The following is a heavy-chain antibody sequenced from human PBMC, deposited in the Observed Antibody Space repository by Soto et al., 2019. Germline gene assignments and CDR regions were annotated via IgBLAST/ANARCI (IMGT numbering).Heavy chain of an antibody. CDR3: AKDTVVGASLAGY. J-gene: IGHJ4*02. CDR1: GFTFSSYG. Sequence: LRLSCAASGFTFSSYGMHWVRQAPGKGLEWVAIISYDGSNKYYADSVKGRFTIPRDNSKNTLYLQIDSLRAEDTAVYHCAKDTVVGASLAGYWGQGTLVTVSS. D-gene: IGHD1-26*01. V-gene: IGHV3-30*18. CDR2: ISYDGSNK.